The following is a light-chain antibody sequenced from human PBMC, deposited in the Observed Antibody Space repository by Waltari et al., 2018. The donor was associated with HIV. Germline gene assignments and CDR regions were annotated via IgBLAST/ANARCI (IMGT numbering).Light chain of an antibody. J-gene: IGKJ4*01. CDR2: SVS. Sequence: IQLTPSPSFLSASVGERLTITSRATQGVGSYLAWYQQKPGKAPNLLIYSVSIFQPGVPSRFSGSGSGTEFTLTITDLQPEDFATYYCQQLKTYPLSFGGGTKVEIK. CDR3: QQLKTYPLS. CDR1: QGVGSY. V-gene: IGKV1-9*01.